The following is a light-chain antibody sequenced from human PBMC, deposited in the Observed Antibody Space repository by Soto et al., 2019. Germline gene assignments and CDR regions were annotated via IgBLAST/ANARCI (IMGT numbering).Light chain of an antibody. Sequence: EIVLTQSPVTLSLSPGERATLSCRASQSISGYLAWYQQKPGQAPRLLIYDVSNRATGIPARFSGSGSGTEFTLTIGSLQSEDCATYYCQQYKSYRAFGQGTKVDI. CDR2: DVS. CDR3: QQYKSYRA. J-gene: IGKJ1*01. CDR1: QSISGY. V-gene: IGKV3-11*01.